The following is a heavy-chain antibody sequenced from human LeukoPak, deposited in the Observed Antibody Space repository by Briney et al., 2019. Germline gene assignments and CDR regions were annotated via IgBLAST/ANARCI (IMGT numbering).Heavy chain of an antibody. Sequence: GRSLRLSCAASGFTFSSYWMHWVRHTPGKGLVWVSRIKGDGSSTSYADSVKGRFTISRDNAKNTLYLQMNSLRAEDTAVYYCARDGYSFGHDFDYWGQGTLVTVSS. CDR3: ARDGYSFGHDFDY. J-gene: IGHJ4*02. CDR1: GFTFSSYW. D-gene: IGHD5-18*01. V-gene: IGHV3-74*01. CDR2: IKGDGSST.